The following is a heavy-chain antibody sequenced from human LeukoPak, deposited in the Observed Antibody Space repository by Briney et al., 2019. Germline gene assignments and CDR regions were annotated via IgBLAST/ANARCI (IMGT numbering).Heavy chain of an antibody. J-gene: IGHJ4*02. D-gene: IGHD6-13*01. Sequence: GGSLRLSCAASGFTFSSYEMNWVRQAPGKGLEWVSYISSSGSTIYYADSVKGRFTISRDNAKNSLYLQMNSLRAEDTAVYYCARHWYWRSSSGTGYFDYWGQGTLVTVSS. V-gene: IGHV3-48*03. CDR3: ARHWYWRSSSGTGYFDY. CDR2: ISSSGSTI. CDR1: GFTFSSYE.